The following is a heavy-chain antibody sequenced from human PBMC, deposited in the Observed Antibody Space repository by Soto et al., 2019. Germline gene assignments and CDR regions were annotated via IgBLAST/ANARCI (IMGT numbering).Heavy chain of an antibody. CDR3: ARGDYLNYYGVDV. D-gene: IGHD4-17*01. Sequence: QVQLVQSGAEVKKPGSSVKVSCKASGGTFSSYTISWVRQDPGQGLEWMGRIIPILGIANYAQKFQGRVTITADKSTSTAYMELSSLRSEDTAVYYCARGDYLNYYGVDVWGQGTTVTVSS. CDR2: IIPILGIA. CDR1: GGTFSSYT. J-gene: IGHJ6*02. V-gene: IGHV1-69*02.